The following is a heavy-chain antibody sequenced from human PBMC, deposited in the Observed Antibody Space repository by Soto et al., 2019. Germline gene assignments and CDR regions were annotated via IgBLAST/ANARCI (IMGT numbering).Heavy chain of an antibody. D-gene: IGHD5-18*01. Sequence: SETLSLTCTVSGGSVSSGSYYWSWIRQPPGKGLEWIGYIYYSGSTNYNPSLKSRVTISVDTSKNQFSLKLSSVTAADTAVYYCTRDKDSADTAMVIVYYGMDVWGQGTTVTVSS. CDR1: GGSVSSGSYY. J-gene: IGHJ6*02. CDR2: IYYSGST. CDR3: TRDKDSADTAMVIVYYGMDV. V-gene: IGHV4-61*01.